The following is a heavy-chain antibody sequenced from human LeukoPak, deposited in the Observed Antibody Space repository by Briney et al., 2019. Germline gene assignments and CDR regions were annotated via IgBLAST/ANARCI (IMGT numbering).Heavy chain of an antibody. V-gene: IGHV4-4*07. J-gene: IGHJ4*02. CDR2: AYTSGST. Sequence: PSETLSLTCTVSNDSISSYYWSWIRQPAGKGLEWIGRAYTSGSTNYHPSLKSRVTISVDMSKNQFSLKLSSVTAADTAVYYCASTIGDGSGSYYPFDYWGQGTLVTVSS. CDR3: ASTIGDGSGSYYPFDY. CDR1: NDSISSYY. D-gene: IGHD3-10*01.